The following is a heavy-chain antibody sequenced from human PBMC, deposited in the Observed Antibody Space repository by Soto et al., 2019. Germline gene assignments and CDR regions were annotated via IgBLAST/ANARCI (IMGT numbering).Heavy chain of an antibody. J-gene: IGHJ4*02. D-gene: IGHD2-8*01. CDR1: GGSISSGDYY. V-gene: IGHV4-30-4*01. CDR3: ARDGYCTNGVCYTVFDY. Sequence: QVQLQESRLGLVKPSQTLSLTCTVSGGSISSGDYYWSWIRQPPGKGLEWIGYIYYSGSTYYNPSLKSRVTISVDTSKNQFSLKLSSVTAADTAVYYCARDGYCTNGVCYTVFDYWGQGTLVTVSS. CDR2: IYYSGST.